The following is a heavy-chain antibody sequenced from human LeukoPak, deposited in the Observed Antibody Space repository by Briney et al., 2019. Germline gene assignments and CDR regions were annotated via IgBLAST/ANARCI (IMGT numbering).Heavy chain of an antibody. CDR3: ARTGPYADEYFQH. CDR1: GGSISSGGYS. D-gene: IGHD4-17*01. V-gene: IGHV4-30-2*01. CDR2: IYHSGST. J-gene: IGHJ1*01. Sequence: SETLSLTCAVSGGSISSGGYSWSWIRQPPGKGLEWIGYIYHSGSTYYNPSLKSRVTISVDRSKNQFSLKLSSVTAADTAVYYCARTGPYADEYFQHWGQGTLVTVSS.